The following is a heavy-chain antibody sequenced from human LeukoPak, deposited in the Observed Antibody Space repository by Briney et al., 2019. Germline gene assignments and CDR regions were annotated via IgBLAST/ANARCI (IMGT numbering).Heavy chain of an antibody. J-gene: IGHJ4*02. CDR3: ARLWSTDCSGGSCPHQPNY. Sequence: PSETLSLTCTVSGYSINNGYYWGWIRQPPGKGLEWIGSIYHSGSTYYKPSLKSRVTISVDTSKNQFSLKLSSVIAADTAVYYCARLWSTDCSGGSCPHQPNYWGQGTLVTVSS. V-gene: IGHV4-38-2*02. CDR1: GYSINNGYY. D-gene: IGHD2-15*01. CDR2: IYHSGST.